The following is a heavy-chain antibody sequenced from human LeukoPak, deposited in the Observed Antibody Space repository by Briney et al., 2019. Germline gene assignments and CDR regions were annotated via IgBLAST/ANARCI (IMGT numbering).Heavy chain of an antibody. J-gene: IGHJ5*02. D-gene: IGHD5-12*01. CDR2: MNPNSGNT. Sequence: RASVKVSCKASGYTFTSYDINWVRQATGQGLEWMGWMNPNSGNTGYAQKFQGGVTMTRNTSISTAYMELSSLSSVTAADTAVYYCARDHVKWLRFGSPYNWFDPWGQGTLVTVSS. V-gene: IGHV1-8*01. CDR1: GYTFTSYD. CDR3: ARDHVKWLRFGSPYNWFDP.